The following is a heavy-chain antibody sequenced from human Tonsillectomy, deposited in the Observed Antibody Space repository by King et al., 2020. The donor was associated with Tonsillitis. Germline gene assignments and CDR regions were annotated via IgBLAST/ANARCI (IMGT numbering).Heavy chain of an antibody. CDR3: ARDFGYSNWYFDL. Sequence: VQLVESGGGVVRPGGSLRLSCAASGFTFDDYGMSWVRQAPWKGLEWVSGINWDVGSTGYADSVKGRFTISRDNAKNSLYLQMNSLRAEDTALYYCARDFGYSNWYFDLWGRGTLVTVSS. J-gene: IGHJ2*01. V-gene: IGHV3-20*04. CDR1: GFTFDDYG. CDR2: INWDVGST. D-gene: IGHD5-24*01.